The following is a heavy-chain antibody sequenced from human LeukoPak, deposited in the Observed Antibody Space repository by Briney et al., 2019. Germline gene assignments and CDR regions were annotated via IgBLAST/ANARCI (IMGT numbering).Heavy chain of an antibody. CDR2: ISSSGSTI. J-gene: IGHJ4*02. CDR1: GFTFSSYE. CDR3: ARVSSGWFHFDY. Sequence: PGGSLRLSCAASGFTFSSYEMNWVRQAPGKGLEWVSYISSSGSTIYYADSVKGRFTISRDNAKNSLYLQMNSLRAEDTAVYYCARVSSGWFHFDYWGQGTLVTVSS. D-gene: IGHD6-19*01. V-gene: IGHV3-48*03.